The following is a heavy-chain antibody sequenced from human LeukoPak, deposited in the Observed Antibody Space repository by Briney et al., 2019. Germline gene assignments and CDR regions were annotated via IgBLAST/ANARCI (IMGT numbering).Heavy chain of an antibody. Sequence: SVKVSCKASGGTFSSYAISRVRQAPGQGLEWMGGIIPIFGTANYAQKFQGRVTITADESTSTAYMELSSLRSEDTAVYYCASGGRCTNGVCYTTPNWFDPWGQGTLVTVSS. V-gene: IGHV1-69*13. D-gene: IGHD2-8*01. CDR2: IIPIFGTA. CDR1: GGTFSSYA. J-gene: IGHJ5*02. CDR3: ASGGRCTNGVCYTTPNWFDP.